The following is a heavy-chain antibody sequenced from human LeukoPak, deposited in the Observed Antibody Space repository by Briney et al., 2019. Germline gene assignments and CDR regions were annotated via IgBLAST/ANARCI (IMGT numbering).Heavy chain of an antibody. CDR3: ARDTSSRYNYIFDY. Sequence: SETLSLTCTVSGDSISSYYWNWIRQPPGKGLEWIGNIHYSGSTNYNPSLKSRVTLSLDTSKNQFSLNLSSLTAADTAVYYCARDTSSRYNYIFDYWGQGTLVTVSS. CDR1: GDSISSYY. D-gene: IGHD1-1*01. CDR2: IHYSGST. V-gene: IGHV4-59*01. J-gene: IGHJ4*02.